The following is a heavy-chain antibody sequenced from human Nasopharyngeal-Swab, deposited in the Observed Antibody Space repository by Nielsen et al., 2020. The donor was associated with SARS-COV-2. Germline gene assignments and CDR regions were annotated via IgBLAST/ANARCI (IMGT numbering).Heavy chain of an antibody. Sequence: GGSLRLSCAASGFTISSYSMNCVRQAQGKGLEWVSSISSSSSYIYYADSVKGRFTISRDNAKHSLYLQMNSLRAEDTAVYCCARDREELRYFDWLPSNWFDPWGQGTLVTVSS. D-gene: IGHD3-9*01. V-gene: IGHV3-21*01. CDR3: ARDREELRYFDWLPSNWFDP. CDR2: ISSSSSYI. J-gene: IGHJ5*02. CDR1: GFTISSYS.